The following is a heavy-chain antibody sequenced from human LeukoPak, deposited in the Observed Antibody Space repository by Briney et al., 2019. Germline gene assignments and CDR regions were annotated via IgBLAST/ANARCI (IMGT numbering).Heavy chain of an antibody. CDR1: GFTFNKYA. Sequence: GGSLRLSCAASGFTFNKYAMSWVRQAPGKGLEWVANIKQDGSEKYYVDSVKGRFTISRDNAKNSLYLQMNSLRAEDTAVYYCARGYSSGPFDYWGQGTLVTVSS. CDR3: ARGYSSGPFDY. J-gene: IGHJ4*02. D-gene: IGHD6-19*01. CDR2: IKQDGSEK. V-gene: IGHV3-7*04.